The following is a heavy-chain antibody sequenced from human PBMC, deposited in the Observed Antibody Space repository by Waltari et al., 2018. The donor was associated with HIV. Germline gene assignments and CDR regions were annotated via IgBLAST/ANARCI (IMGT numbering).Heavy chain of an antibody. CDR1: IITHGGYG. V-gene: IGHV3-33*01. J-gene: IGHJ4*02. Sequence: QGQQAHVGGMVAKPGRYMRVSRAVYIITHGGYGMPWVRQAPGKGLGLVAVIWFDGVNKYYADSVKGRFTSSRDNSKNTLYLQMNSLRAEDTAVYYCARHPTPFTGYNSFDYWGQGTLVTVSS. CDR3: ARHPTPFTGYNSFDY. D-gene: IGHD5-12*01. CDR2: IWFDGVNK.